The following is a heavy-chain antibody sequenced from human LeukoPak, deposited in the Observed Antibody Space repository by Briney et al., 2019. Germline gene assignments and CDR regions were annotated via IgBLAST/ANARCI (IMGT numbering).Heavy chain of an antibody. V-gene: IGHV3-7*03. J-gene: IGHJ4*02. D-gene: IGHD4-11*01. CDR2: IKHDGSEK. CDR1: GFTFSSHW. CDR3: ARGLLGAVTTFDY. Sequence: GGSLRLSCAGSGFTFSSHWMSWVRQPPGSGLEWMATIKHDGSEKYYGDSVKGRFTLSRDNAYNSLYLQMNSLRAEDTAVYYCARGLLGAVTTFDYWGQGTLVTVSS.